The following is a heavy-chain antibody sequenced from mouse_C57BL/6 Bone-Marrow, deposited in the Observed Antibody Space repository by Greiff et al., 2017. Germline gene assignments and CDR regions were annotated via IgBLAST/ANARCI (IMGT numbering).Heavy chain of an antibody. CDR2: IDPSDSYT. CDR1: GYTFTSYW. J-gene: IGHJ3*01. D-gene: IGHD2-4*01. CDR3: ARGEYDAFAY. Sequence: QVQLLQPGAELVKPGASVKLSCKASGYTFTSYWMQWVNQRPGQGLEWIGEIDPSDSYTNYHHKFKGKATLTVDTSSSKAYMQMSSLTSEDSAVYYCARGEYDAFAYWGQGTLVTVSA. V-gene: IGHV1-50*01.